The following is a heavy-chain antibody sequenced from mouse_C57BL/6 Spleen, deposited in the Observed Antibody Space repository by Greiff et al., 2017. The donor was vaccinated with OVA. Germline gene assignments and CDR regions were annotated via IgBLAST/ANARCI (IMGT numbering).Heavy chain of an antibody. Sequence: VQLQQSGAELVMPGASVKLSCKASGYTFTSYWMHWVKQRPGQGLEWIGEIDPSDSYTNYNQKFKGKSTLTVDKSSSTAYMQLSSLTSEDSAVYYCARSNYYGSSYGYWYFDVWGTGTTVTVSS. CDR1: GYTFTSYW. CDR2: IDPSDSYT. J-gene: IGHJ1*03. D-gene: IGHD1-1*01. CDR3: ARSNYYGSSYGYWYFDV. V-gene: IGHV1-69*01.